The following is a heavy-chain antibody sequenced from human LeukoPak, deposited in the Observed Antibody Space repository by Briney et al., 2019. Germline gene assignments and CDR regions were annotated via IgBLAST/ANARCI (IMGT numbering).Heavy chain of an antibody. D-gene: IGHD1-26*01. Sequence: SVKVSCKASGGTFSSYTISWARQAPGQGLEWMGRIIPILGIANYAQKFQGRVTITADKSTSTAYMELSSLRSEDTAVYYCARPMGIVGAAAIYDAFDIWGQGTMVTVSS. CDR1: GGTFSSYT. V-gene: IGHV1-69*02. CDR2: IIPILGIA. J-gene: IGHJ3*02. CDR3: ARPMGIVGAAAIYDAFDI.